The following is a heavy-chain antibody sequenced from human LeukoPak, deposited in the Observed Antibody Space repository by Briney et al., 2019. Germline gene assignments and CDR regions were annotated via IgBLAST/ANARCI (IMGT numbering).Heavy chain of an antibody. CDR1: GFTFSNAW. CDR2: ISWDGGST. D-gene: IGHD2-15*01. Sequence: GGSLRLSCAASGFTFSNAWMSWVRQAPGKGLEWVSLISWDGGSTYYADSVKGRFTISRDNSKNSLYLQMNSLRTEDTALYYCAKGKDGYFDYWGQGTLVTVSS. V-gene: IGHV3-43*01. CDR3: AKGKDGYFDY. J-gene: IGHJ4*02.